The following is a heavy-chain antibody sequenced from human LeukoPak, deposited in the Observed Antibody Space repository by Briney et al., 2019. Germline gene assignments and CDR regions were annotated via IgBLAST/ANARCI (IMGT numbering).Heavy chain of an antibody. Sequence: PGGSLRLSCAASGFTFSSYSMNWVRQAPGKGLEWVSSISSSSSYIYYADSVKGRFTISRDNAKNSLYLQMNSLRAEDTAVYYCARGPYRDGLRYGSDPWGQGTLVTVSS. J-gene: IGHJ5*02. V-gene: IGHV3-21*01. CDR3: ARGPYRDGLRYGSDP. D-gene: IGHD5-24*01. CDR1: GFTFSSYS. CDR2: ISSSSSYI.